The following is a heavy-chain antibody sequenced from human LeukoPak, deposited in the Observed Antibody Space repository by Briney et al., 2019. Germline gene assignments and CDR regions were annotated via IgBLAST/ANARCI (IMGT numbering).Heavy chain of an antibody. CDR1: GVTFSSHW. Sequence: GGALRLSCAASGVTFSSHWMTWVRQAPGKGLEWVANLKEDGSEKYYVDSVKGRFTISRDNAKNSLYLQMNSLRGDDTAVYYCARGVYYFDYWGQGPLVTVSS. CDR2: LKEDGSEK. J-gene: IGHJ4*02. V-gene: IGHV3-7*04. CDR3: ARGVYYFDY.